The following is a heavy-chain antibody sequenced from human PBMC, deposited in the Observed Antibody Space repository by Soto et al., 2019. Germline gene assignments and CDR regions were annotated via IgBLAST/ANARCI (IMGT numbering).Heavy chain of an antibody. D-gene: IGHD2-2*02. CDR3: ARDGAIVVVPAAIRAPYGMDV. Sequence: ASVKVSCKASGYTFTGYYMHWVRQAPGQGLEWMGWINPNSGGTNYAQKFQGWVTMTRDTSISTAYMELSRLRSDDTAVYYCARDGAIVVVPAAIRAPYGMDVWGQGTTVTVSS. J-gene: IGHJ6*02. CDR1: GYTFTGYY. V-gene: IGHV1-2*04. CDR2: INPNSGGT.